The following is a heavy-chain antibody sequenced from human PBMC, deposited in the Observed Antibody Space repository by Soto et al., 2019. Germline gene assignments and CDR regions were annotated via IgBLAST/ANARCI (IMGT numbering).Heavy chain of an antibody. Sequence: QVQLVQSGAEVKKPGASVKVSCKASGYTFTGYYMHWVRQAPGQGLEWMGWINPNSGGTNYAQKFQGRVTMTRDTYISTAYMELSRLRSDDTAVYYCARSGEHCTNGVWYTSWFDPWGQGTLVSVSS. CDR2: INPNSGGT. J-gene: IGHJ5*02. CDR1: GYTFTGYY. V-gene: IGHV1-2*02. D-gene: IGHD2-8*01. CDR3: ARSGEHCTNGVWYTSWFDP.